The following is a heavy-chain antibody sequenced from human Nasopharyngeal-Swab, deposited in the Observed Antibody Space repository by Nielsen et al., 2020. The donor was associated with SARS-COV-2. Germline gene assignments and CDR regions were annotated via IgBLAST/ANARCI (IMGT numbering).Heavy chain of an antibody. J-gene: IGHJ4*02. V-gene: IGHV3-74*01. CDR2: ISGDGSST. Sequence: ESLKISCVASGFTFSSFWMHWVRQVPGKGLVWISRISGDGSSTSYADSVKGRLTISRDNAKNTLYLQINTLTGEDTAVYHCARGSGPHGSWDYWGQGTLVTVSS. CDR1: GFTFSSFW. D-gene: IGHD1-26*01. CDR3: ARGSGPHGSWDY.